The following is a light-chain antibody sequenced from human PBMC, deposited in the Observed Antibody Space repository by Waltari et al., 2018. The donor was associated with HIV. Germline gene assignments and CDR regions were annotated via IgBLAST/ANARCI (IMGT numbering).Light chain of an antibody. CDR1: SSDTGNYNL. V-gene: IGLV2-23*01. Sequence: QSALTQPASVSGSPGQSITISCTGTSSDTGNYNLVSWYQLYPGKAPKLIIEKDNTRPSGVSNRFSGSKSADTASLTISGLQAEDEADYYCCAYAGGLEFGGGTKLTVL. CDR3: CAYAGGLE. J-gene: IGLJ2*01. CDR2: KDN.